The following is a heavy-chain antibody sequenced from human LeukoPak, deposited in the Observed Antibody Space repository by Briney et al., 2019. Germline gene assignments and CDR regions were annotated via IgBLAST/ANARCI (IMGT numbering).Heavy chain of an antibody. D-gene: IGHD3-9*01. J-gene: IGHJ5*02. CDR1: GYTFTGYY. Sequence: SVKVSCKASGYTFTGYYMHWVRQAPGQGLERMGWINPNSGGTNYAQKFQGRVTMTRDTSISTAYMELSRLRSDDTAVYYCARNYDILTGGWFDPWGQGTLVTVSS. V-gene: IGHV1-2*02. CDR2: INPNSGGT. CDR3: ARNYDILTGGWFDP.